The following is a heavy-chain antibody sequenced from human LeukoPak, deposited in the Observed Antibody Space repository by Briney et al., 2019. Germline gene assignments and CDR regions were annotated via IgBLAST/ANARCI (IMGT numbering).Heavy chain of an antibody. Sequence: SETLSLTCAVSGGSISTGGYSWSWIRQPPGKGLEWIVYIYYSGSTYYNPSLKSRITISVDRSKNQFSLKLTSVTAADTAVYYCARSGYYGSGSFSNFDYWGQGTLVTVSS. CDR2: IYYSGST. V-gene: IGHV4-30-2*01. D-gene: IGHD3-10*01. CDR1: GGSISTGGYS. CDR3: ARSGYYGSGSFSNFDY. J-gene: IGHJ4*02.